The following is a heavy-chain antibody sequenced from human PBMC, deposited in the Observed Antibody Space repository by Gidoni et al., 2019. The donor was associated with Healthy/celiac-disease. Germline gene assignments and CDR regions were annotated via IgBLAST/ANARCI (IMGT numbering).Heavy chain of an antibody. V-gene: IGHV1-18*01. D-gene: IGHD2-15*01. CDR2: ISAYNGNT. CDR1: GYTFTSYG. Sequence: QVQLVQSGAEVKKPGASVKVSCQASGYTFTSYGISWVRQAPGQGLEWMGWISAYNGNTNYAQKLQGRVTMTTDTSTSTAYMELRSLRSDDTAVYYCAKDLRKLGYCSGGSCGGSGPWGQGTLVTVSS. CDR3: AKDLRKLGYCSGGSCGGSGP. J-gene: IGHJ5*02.